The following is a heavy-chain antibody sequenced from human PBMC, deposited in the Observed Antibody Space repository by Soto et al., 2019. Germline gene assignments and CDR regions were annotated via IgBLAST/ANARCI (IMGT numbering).Heavy chain of an antibody. D-gene: IGHD6-13*01. Sequence: ASVKVSCKASGYTFTSYGISWVRQAPGQGLKWMGWISAYNGNTNYAQKLQGRVTMTTDTSTSTAYMELRSLRSDDTAVYYCARDIAAAGSPDYYYGMDVWGQGTTVTVSS. J-gene: IGHJ6*02. V-gene: IGHV1-18*01. CDR2: ISAYNGNT. CDR3: ARDIAAAGSPDYYYGMDV. CDR1: GYTFTSYG.